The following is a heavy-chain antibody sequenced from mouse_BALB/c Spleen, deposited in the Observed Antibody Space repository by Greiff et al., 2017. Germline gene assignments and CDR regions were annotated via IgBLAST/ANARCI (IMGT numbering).Heavy chain of an antibody. J-gene: IGHJ4*01. D-gene: IGHD2-1*01. CDR1: GYAFSSSW. CDR2: IYPGDGDT. Sequence: VQLQESGPELVKPGASVKISCKASGYAFSSSWMNWVKQRPGQGLEWIGRIYPGDGDTNYNGKFKGKATLTADKSSSTAYMQLSSLTSVDSAVYFCARGEGNYVDYYAMDYWGQGTSVTVSS. CDR3: ARGEGNYVDYYAMDY. V-gene: IGHV1-82*01.